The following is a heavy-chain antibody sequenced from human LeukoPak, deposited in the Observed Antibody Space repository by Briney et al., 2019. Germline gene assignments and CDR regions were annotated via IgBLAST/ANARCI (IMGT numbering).Heavy chain of an antibody. CDR1: GFTFSSYG. CDR3: ARDRCRDGYNLCAFDI. Sequence: PWGSLRPSCAASGFTFSSYGMHWVRQAPGKGLEWVAVIWYDGSNKYYADSVKGRFTISRDNSKNTLYLQMNSLRAEDTAVYYCARDRCRDGYNLCAFDIWGQGTMVTVSS. V-gene: IGHV3-33*01. D-gene: IGHD5-24*01. CDR2: IWYDGSNK. J-gene: IGHJ3*02.